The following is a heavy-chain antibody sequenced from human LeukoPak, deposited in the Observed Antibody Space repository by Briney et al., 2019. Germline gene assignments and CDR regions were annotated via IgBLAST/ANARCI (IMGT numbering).Heavy chain of an antibody. J-gene: IGHJ4*02. CDR2: IYCSGYT. Sequence: SETLSLTCTVCGHSFSSYYWNWIRQPPGKGLEWIGYIYCSGYTSYNPSLESRVTIAVDTSKNQFSLKLTSVTAADTAVLFCAGAYSSTSCFKGPRFDYWGQGTLVTVSS. D-gene: IGHD2-2*01. V-gene: IGHV4-59*01. CDR1: GHSFSSYY. CDR3: AGAYSSTSCFKGPRFDY.